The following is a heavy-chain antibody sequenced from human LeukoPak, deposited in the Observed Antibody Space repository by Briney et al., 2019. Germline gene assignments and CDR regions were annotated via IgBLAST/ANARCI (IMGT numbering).Heavy chain of an antibody. D-gene: IGHD3-3*01. V-gene: IGHV3-7*01. CDR3: ARESYYDFWSGYHGYFDY. CDR1: GFTFSSYW. J-gene: IGHJ4*02. CDR2: IKQDGSEK. Sequence: GGSLRLSCAASGFTFSSYWMSWVRQAPGKGLEWVANIKQDGSEKYYVDSVKGRFTISRDNAKNSLYLQMNSLRAEDTAVYYCARESYYDFWSGYHGYFDYWGQGTLVTVSS.